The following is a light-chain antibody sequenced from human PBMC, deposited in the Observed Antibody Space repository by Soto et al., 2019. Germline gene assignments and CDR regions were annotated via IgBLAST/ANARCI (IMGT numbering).Light chain of an antibody. V-gene: IGLV2-14*01. CDR2: EVS. J-gene: IGLJ1*01. CDR1: SSDVGGYNY. Sequence: QSVLTQPASVSGSTGQTITISCTGTSSDVGGYNYVSWYQQHPGKAPKLMIYEVSNRPSGVSNRFSGSKSGNTASLTISGLQAEDEADYYCSSYTSSSLHVFGTGTKVTVL. CDR3: SSYTSSSLHV.